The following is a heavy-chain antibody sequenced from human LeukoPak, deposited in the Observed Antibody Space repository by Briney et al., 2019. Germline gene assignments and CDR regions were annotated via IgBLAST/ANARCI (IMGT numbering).Heavy chain of an antibody. D-gene: IGHD3-10*01. J-gene: IGHJ4*02. CDR1: AYTFTSYY. V-gene: IGHV1-46*01. CDR2: INPSGGST. Sequence: ASVKVSCKASAYTFTSYYIHWVRQAPGQGLEWMGMINPSGGSTNYAQKFQGRVTMTRDTSTSAVYMELTSLRSDDTAVYYCARTYGSGTYYKYYFDFWGQGTLVTVSS. CDR3: ARTYGSGTYYKYYFDF.